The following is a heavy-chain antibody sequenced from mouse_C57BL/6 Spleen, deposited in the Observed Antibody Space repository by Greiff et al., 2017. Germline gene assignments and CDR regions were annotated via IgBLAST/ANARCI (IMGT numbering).Heavy chain of an antibody. Sequence: QVQLKQPGAELVKPGASVKVSCKASGYTFTSYWMHWVKQRPGQGLEWIGMIHPNSGSTNYNEKFKSKATLTVDKSSSTAYMQLSSLTSEDSAVYYGARGDSNPWFAYWGQGTLVTVSA. D-gene: IGHD2-5*01. CDR3: ARGDSNPWFAY. J-gene: IGHJ3*01. V-gene: IGHV1-64*01. CDR2: IHPNSGST. CDR1: GYTFTSYW.